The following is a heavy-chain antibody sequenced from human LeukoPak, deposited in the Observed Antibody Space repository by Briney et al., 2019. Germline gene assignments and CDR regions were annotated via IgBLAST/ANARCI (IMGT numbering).Heavy chain of an antibody. CDR1: GFTFDDYG. CDR3: SSETPPGWGSSGDLYY. Sequence: GGSLRLPCAASGFTFDDYGMSWVLQAPGNGLEWVSGLNCNGGSTGYADSVKGRFTISRDKAKNSPYLQMNRLRADHTALYYCSSETPPGWGSSGDLYYWRQGTLVTVSS. V-gene: IGHV3-20*04. J-gene: IGHJ4*02. D-gene: IGHD2-15*01. CDR2: LNCNGGST.